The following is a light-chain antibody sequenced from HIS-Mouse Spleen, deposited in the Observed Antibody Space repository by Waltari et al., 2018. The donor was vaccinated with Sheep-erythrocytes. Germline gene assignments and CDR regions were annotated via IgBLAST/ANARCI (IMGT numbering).Light chain of an antibody. J-gene: IGKJ1*01. CDR1: QGISSS. CDR2: DAS. Sequence: AIKLTQSTSSLSASFRDRVTITYRASQGISSSLAWYQQKPGKAPNLLTYDASSLEIGVPSRCSGSGYGTEFTLTISSLQPEDFATYYCQQFNNYPRTFGQGTKVEIK. V-gene: IGKV1D-13*01. CDR3: QQFNNYPRT.